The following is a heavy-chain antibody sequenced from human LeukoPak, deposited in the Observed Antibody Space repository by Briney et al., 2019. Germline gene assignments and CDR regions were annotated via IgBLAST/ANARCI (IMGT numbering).Heavy chain of an antibody. V-gene: IGHV3-53*01. D-gene: IGHD4/OR15-4a*01. CDR1: GFTFSNDY. CDR3: ARRAGAYSHPYDY. Sequence: GGSLRLSCAASGFTFSNDYMHWVRQAPGKGLEWVSFIYSDNTHYSDSVKGRFTISRDNSKNTLYLQMNSLRAEDTAVYYCARRAGAYSHPYDYWGQETLVTVSS. J-gene: IGHJ4*02. CDR2: IYSDNT.